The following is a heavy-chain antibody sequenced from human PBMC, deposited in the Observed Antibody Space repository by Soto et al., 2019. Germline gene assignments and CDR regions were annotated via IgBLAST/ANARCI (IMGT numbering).Heavy chain of an antibody. J-gene: IGHJ6*02. Sequence: PVGSLRLSCAASGCTFSSYSMNCVRHSPGKWLEWVSSISSSSSYIYYADSVKSRFTISRDNAKNSLYLQMNSLRAEDTAVYYCARCLAYYYGMDVWGQGTTVTVSS. V-gene: IGHV3-21*01. CDR1: GCTFSSYS. CDR2: ISSSSSYI. CDR3: ARCLAYYYGMDV.